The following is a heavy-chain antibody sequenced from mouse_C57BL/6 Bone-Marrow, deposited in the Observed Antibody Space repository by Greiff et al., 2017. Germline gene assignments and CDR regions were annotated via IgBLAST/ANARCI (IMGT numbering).Heavy chain of an antibody. D-gene: IGHD1-1*01. CDR1: GFTFNTYA. J-gene: IGHJ1*03. CDR3: VREPPYYYGSRWYFDV. V-gene: IGHV10-3*01. Sequence: EVQRVESGGGLVQPKGSLKLSCAASGFTFNTYAMHWVRQAPGKGLEWVARIRSKSSNYATYYADSVKDRFTISRDDSQSMLYLQMNNLKTEDTAMYYCVREPPYYYGSRWYFDVWGTGTTVTVSS. CDR2: IRSKSSNYAT.